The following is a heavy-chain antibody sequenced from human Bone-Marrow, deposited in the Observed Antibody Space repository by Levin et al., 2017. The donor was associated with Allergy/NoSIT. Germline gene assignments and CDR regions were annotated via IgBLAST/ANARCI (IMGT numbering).Heavy chain of an antibody. V-gene: IGHV4-34*01. CDR3: ARGGEVPSQYYFDY. CDR2: INFNGIT. D-gene: IGHD1-1*01. J-gene: IGHJ4*02. Sequence: TTSETLSLTCAVSGESFSGYFWTWIRQSPGQGLEWLGQINFNGITTYNPSLERRVVLSVDPTKRQFSLKLNYLTAADTAVYFCARGGEVPSQYYFDYWGQGTPVTVSS. CDR1: GESFSGYF.